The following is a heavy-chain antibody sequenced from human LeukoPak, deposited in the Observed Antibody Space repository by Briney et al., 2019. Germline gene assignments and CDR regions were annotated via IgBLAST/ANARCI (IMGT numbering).Heavy chain of an antibody. Sequence: SETLSLTCTVSGGSISSYYWSWIRQPPGKGLEWIGYIYYSWSTNYNPSLKSRVTISVDTSKNQFSLKLSSVTAADTAVYYCARGQIVVVPAATVNWFDPWGQGTLVTVSS. J-gene: IGHJ5*02. D-gene: IGHD2-2*01. CDR3: ARGQIVVVPAATVNWFDP. V-gene: IGHV4-59*08. CDR2: IYYSWST. CDR1: GGSISSYY.